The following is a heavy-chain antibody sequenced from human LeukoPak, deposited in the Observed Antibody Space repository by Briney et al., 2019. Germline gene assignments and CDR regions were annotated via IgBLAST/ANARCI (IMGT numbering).Heavy chain of an antibody. Sequence: GRSLRLSCAASGFTFSSYAMHWVRQAPGKGLEWVAVISYDGSNKYYADYVKGRFTISRDNSKNTLYLQMNSLRAEDTAVYYCARDRGFVGYSEYYYYGMDVWGQGTTVTVSS. J-gene: IGHJ6*02. CDR2: ISYDGSNK. V-gene: IGHV3-30-3*01. CDR1: GFTFSSYA. CDR3: ARDRGFVGYSEYYYYGMDV. D-gene: IGHD4-11*01.